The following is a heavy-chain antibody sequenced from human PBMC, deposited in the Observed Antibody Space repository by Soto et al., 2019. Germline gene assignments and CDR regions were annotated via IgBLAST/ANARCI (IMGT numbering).Heavy chain of an antibody. D-gene: IGHD2-2*01. CDR3: AVLGYCSSTSCHPFDY. CDR2: ISSSSSYI. CDR1: GFTFSSYS. J-gene: IGHJ4*02. V-gene: IGHV3-21*01. Sequence: GGSLRLSCAASGFTFSSYSMNWVRQAPGKGLEWVSSISSSSSYIYYADSVKGRFTISRDNAKNSLYLQMKSLRAEDTAVYYCAVLGYCSSTSCHPFDYWGQGTLVTVSS.